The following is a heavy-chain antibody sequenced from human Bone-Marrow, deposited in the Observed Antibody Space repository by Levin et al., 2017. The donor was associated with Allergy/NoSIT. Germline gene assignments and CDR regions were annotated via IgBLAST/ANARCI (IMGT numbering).Heavy chain of an antibody. V-gene: IGHV3-23*01. D-gene: IGHD2-2*01. J-gene: IGHJ4*02. CDR3: AKDLGVYCSSTSCYVVY. CDR2: ISGSGGST. CDR1: GFTFSSYA. Sequence: GESLKISCAASGFTFSSYAMSWVRQAPGKGLEWVSAISGSGGSTYYADSVKGRFTISRDNSKNTLYLQMNSLRAEDTAVYYCAKDLGVYCSSTSCYVVYWGQGTLVTVSS.